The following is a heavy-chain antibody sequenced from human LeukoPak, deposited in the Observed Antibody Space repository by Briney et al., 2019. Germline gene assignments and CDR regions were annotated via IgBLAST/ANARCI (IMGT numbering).Heavy chain of an antibody. CDR3: ARDSGGYSYGPFDY. V-gene: IGHV1-69*13. D-gene: IGHD5-18*01. CDR2: IIPIFGTA. J-gene: IGHJ4*02. CDR1: GYTFTSYG. Sequence: SVKVSCKASGYTFTSYGISWVRQAPGQGLEWMGGIIPIFGTANYAQKFQGRVTITADESTSTAYMELSSLRSEDTAVYYCARDSGGYSYGPFDYWGQGTLVTVSS.